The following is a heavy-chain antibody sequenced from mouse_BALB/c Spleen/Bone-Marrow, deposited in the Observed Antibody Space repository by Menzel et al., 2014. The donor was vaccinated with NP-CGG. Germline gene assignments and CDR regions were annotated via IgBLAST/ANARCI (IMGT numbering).Heavy chain of an antibody. CDR2: IYPSDSYT. CDR1: GYTFTSYW. Sequence: VQLQQSGAELVRPGASVKLSCEASGYTFTSYWINWVKQRPGQGLEWIGNIYPSDSYTNYNQKFKDKATLTVDKSSSTAYMQLSSPTPEDSAVYYCTRGYYGSSYDYWGQGTTLTVSS. D-gene: IGHD1-1*01. V-gene: IGHV1-69*02. CDR3: TRGYYGSSYDY. J-gene: IGHJ2*01.